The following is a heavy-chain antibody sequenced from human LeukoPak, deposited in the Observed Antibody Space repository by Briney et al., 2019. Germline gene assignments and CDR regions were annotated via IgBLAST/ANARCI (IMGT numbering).Heavy chain of an antibody. J-gene: IGHJ6*03. CDR2: IKQDGSEK. V-gene: IGHV3-7*01. CDR3: ARGHYYMDV. Sequence: GGSLRLSCAASGFTFSSYWMSWVRQAPGKGLEWVANIKQDGSEKYYVDSVKGRFTISRDNAQNSLYLQMNSLRADDTAVYFCARGHYYMDVWGEGTTVTISS. CDR1: GFTFSSYW.